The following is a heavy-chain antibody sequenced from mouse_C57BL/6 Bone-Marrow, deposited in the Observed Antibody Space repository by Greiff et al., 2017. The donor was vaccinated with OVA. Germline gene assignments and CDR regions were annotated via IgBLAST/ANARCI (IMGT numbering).Heavy chain of an antibody. Sequence: VQLQQSVAELERPGASVKLSCTASGFNIKNTYMHWVKQRPEQGLEWIGRIDPANGNTKYAPKFQGKATITADTSSNTAYLQLSSLTSEDTAIYYCALAYYSNYYAMDYWGQGTSVTVSS. CDR2: IDPANGNT. CDR1: GFNIKNTY. V-gene: IGHV14-3*01. CDR3: ALAYYSNYYAMDY. J-gene: IGHJ4*01. D-gene: IGHD2-5*01.